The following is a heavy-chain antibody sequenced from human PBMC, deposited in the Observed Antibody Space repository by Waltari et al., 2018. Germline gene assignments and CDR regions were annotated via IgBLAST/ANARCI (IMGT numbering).Heavy chain of an antibody. V-gene: IGHV3-23*03. CDR3: AKGEDLRDYYFDY. Sequence: EVQLLESGGGVVQPGGSLRLRCAASGFTCSRSTISRVRQAPGKGLEWVAVIYSGGSTYYADSVKGRFTISIDNSKNTLYLQMNSLRAEDTAVYYCAKGEDLRDYYFDYWGQGTLVTVSS. CDR2: IYSGGST. CDR1: GFTCSRST. J-gene: IGHJ4*02. D-gene: IGHD3-10*01.